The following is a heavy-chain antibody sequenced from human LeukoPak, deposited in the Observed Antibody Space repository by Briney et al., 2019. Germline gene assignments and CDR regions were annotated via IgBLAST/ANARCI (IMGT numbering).Heavy chain of an antibody. D-gene: IGHD3-10*01. Sequence: GASVKVSCKASGYTFTGYYMHWVRQAPGQGLEWMGWINPNSGGTNYAQKFQGRVTMTRDTSISTAYMELSRLRSDDTAVYYCARLKGYGSGQIGGRYYYYYGMDVWGQGTTVTVSS. V-gene: IGHV1-2*02. J-gene: IGHJ6*02. CDR1: GYTFTGYY. CDR3: ARLKGYGSGQIGGRYYYYYGMDV. CDR2: INPNSGGT.